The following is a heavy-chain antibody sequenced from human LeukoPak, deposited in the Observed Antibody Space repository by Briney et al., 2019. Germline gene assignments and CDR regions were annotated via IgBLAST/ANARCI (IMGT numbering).Heavy chain of an antibody. V-gene: IGHV1-2*02. CDR3: ARTRRDCSSTSCSRYYYYYMDV. CDR2: INPNSGGT. J-gene: IGHJ6*03. D-gene: IGHD2-2*01. CDR1: GYTFTGYY. Sequence: ASVKVSCKASGYTFTGYYMHWVRQAPGQGLEWMGWINPNSGGTNYAQKFQGRVTMTRDTSISTAYMELSRLRSDDTAVYYCARTRRDCSSTSCSRYYYYYMDVWGKGTTVTISS.